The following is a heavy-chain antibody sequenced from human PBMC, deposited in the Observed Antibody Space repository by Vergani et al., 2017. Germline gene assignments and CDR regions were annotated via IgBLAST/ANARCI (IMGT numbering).Heavy chain of an antibody. V-gene: IGHV1-46*03. J-gene: IGHJ4*02. CDR2: INPSGGHT. D-gene: IGHD3-9*01. Sequence: QVQVVQSGAEVKKSGASVKVSCKTSGYTFSNYYMHWVRQAPGQGLEWMGIINPSGGHTNYAQKFQGRVTMTRDTSTSTDYMELSSLRSEDTAIYYRARGDYGILTGYRYWGQGTLVTVSA. CDR1: GYTFSNYY. CDR3: ARGDYGILTGYRY.